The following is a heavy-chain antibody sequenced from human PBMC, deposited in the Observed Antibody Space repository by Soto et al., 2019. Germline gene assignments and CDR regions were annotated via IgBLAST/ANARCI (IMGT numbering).Heavy chain of an antibody. CDR3: ARDSGGQQLTTLFDY. D-gene: IGHD6-13*01. CDR2: ISAYNGNT. J-gene: IGHJ4*02. V-gene: IGHV1-18*01. Sequence: ASVKVSCKASGYTFTSYGISWVRQAPGQGLEWMGWISAYNGNTNYAQKLQGRVTMTTDTSTSTAYMELRSLRSDDTAVYYCARDSGGQQLTTLFDYWGQGTLVTVSS. CDR1: GYTFTSYG.